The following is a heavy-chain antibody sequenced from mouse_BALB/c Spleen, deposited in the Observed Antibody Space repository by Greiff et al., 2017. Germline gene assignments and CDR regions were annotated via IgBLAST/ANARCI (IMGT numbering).Heavy chain of an antibody. Sequence: EVKLVESGPGLVKPSQSLSLTCIVTGYSITSDYAWNWIRQFPGNKLEWMGYISYSGSTSYNPSLKSRISITRDTSKNQFFLQLNSVTTEDTATYYCARSGAMDYWGQGTSVTVSS. CDR1: GYSITSDYA. J-gene: IGHJ4*01. CDR3: ARSGAMDY. CDR2: ISYSGST. V-gene: IGHV3-2*02.